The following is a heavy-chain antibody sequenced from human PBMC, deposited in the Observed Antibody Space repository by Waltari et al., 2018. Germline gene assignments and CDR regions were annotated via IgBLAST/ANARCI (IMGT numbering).Heavy chain of an antibody. CDR3: TTDRPYYDFWSGYYPPGDY. CDR1: GFTFSSYE. J-gene: IGHJ4*02. V-gene: IGHV3-48*03. Sequence: EVQLVESGGGLVQPGGSLRLSCAASGFTFSSYEMNWVRQAPGKGLEWVSYISSSGSTIYYADSVKGRFTISRDDSKNTLYLQMNSLKTEDTAVYYCTTDRPYYDFWSGYYPPGDYWGQGTLVTVSS. CDR2: ISSSGSTI. D-gene: IGHD3-3*01.